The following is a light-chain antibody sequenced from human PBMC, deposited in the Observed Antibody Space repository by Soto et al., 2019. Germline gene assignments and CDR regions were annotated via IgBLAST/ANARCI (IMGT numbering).Light chain of an antibody. CDR3: ISYTGSSTSYV. CDR1: RSDIGSYNY. Sequence: QSARTQPASVSGSPGQSITISCSGTRSDIGSYNYVAWYQQFPGKTPKILIYGVSNRPSGVSSRFSGSKSGNTASLTISGLQAEDEADYYCISYTGSSTSYVFGSGTKVIVL. J-gene: IGLJ1*01. V-gene: IGLV2-14*01. CDR2: GVS.